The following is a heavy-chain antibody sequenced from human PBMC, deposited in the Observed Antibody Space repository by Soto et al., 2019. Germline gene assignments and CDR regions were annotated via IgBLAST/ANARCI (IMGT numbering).Heavy chain of an antibody. V-gene: IGHV3-7*05. Sequence: GGSLRLSCTASGFTFGTYWMTWVRQAPGKGLEWVANIKQDGSEKYYVDSVKGRFTISRDNAKNSLYLQMNSLRAEDTAVYYCARGPMSYYYGSGSAAFDYWGQGTLVTVSS. CDR3: ARGPMSYYYGSGSAAFDY. D-gene: IGHD3-10*01. J-gene: IGHJ4*02. CDR1: GFTFGTYW. CDR2: IKQDGSEK.